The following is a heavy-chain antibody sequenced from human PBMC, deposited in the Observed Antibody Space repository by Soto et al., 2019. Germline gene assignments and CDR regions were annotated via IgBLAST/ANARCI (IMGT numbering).Heavy chain of an antibody. CDR1: GFTFSSYS. J-gene: IGHJ4*02. D-gene: IGHD3-22*01. CDR2: ISSSSSTI. CDR3: AREGRHYYDSSGYHDY. Sequence: EVQLVESGGGLVQPGGSLRLSCAASGFTFSSYSMNWVRQAPGKGLEWVSYISSSSSTIYYADSVKGRFTISRDNAKNSLYLQMNSLRDEDTAVYYCAREGRHYYDSSGYHDYWGQGTLVTVSS. V-gene: IGHV3-48*02.